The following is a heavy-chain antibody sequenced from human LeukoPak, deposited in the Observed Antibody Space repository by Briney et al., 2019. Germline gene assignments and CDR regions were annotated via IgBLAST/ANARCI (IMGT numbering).Heavy chain of an antibody. D-gene: IGHD6-13*01. Sequence: ASVKVSCKASGFTFTSSAMHWVRQAPGQGLEWMGIINPSGGSTSYAQKFQGRVTMTRDTSTGTVYMELSSLRSEDTAVYYCANAAGSSQDAFDIWGQGTMVTVSS. J-gene: IGHJ3*02. CDR2: INPSGGST. V-gene: IGHV1-46*01. CDR1: GFTFTSSA. CDR3: ANAAGSSQDAFDI.